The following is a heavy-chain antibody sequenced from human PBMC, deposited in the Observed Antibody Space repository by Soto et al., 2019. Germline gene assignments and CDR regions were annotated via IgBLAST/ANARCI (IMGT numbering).Heavy chain of an antibody. Sequence: QVQLVESGGGVVQPGRSLRLSCAASGFPFTTYGMHWVREGPGKGLERVAVISYDGSNKYYADSVKGRFTISRDNSKNMLYLQMNSLRPEDTALYYCVGGQYYFDYRGQGTLATVSS. J-gene: IGHJ4*02. CDR3: VGGQYYFDY. CDR1: GFPFTTYG. D-gene: IGHD3-10*01. CDR2: ISYDGSNK. V-gene: IGHV3-30*03.